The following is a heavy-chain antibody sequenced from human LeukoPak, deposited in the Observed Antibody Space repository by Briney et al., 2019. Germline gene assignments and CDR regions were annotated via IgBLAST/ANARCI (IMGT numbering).Heavy chain of an antibody. J-gene: IGHJ4*02. Sequence: GRSLRLSCSGSGFSFGDYVMSWVRQAPGKGLEWVALIRNKGNGGTTEYAASVKGRFTISRDDTKGFAYLEISSLKTEDTAVYYCTSQFLGLGSYPAYWGQGTLVTVSS. CDR3: TSQFLGLGSYPAY. CDR2: IRNKGNGGTT. D-gene: IGHD3-10*01. CDR1: GFSFGDYV. V-gene: IGHV3-49*04.